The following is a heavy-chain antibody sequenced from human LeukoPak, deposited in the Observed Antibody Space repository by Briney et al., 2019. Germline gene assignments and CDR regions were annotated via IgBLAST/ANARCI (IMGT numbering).Heavy chain of an antibody. Sequence: QPGGSLRLSCAASGFTFSSYAMSWVRQAPGKGLEWVSAISGSGGSTYYADSVKGRFTISRDNSKNTLYLQMNSLRAEDTAVYYCANGDMIVVVITTWGQGTLVTVSS. CDR3: ANGDMIVVVITT. CDR2: ISGSGGST. J-gene: IGHJ5*02. V-gene: IGHV3-23*01. CDR1: GFTFSSYA. D-gene: IGHD3-22*01.